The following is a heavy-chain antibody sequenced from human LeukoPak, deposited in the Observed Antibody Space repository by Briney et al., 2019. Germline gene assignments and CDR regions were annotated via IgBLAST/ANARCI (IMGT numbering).Heavy chain of an antibody. Sequence: ASVKVSCKPSVYTFTGDYMHWGRQAPGQGLEWMGWINPNSGGTNYAQKFQGRVTMTRDTSISTDYMELSRLRSDDTAVYYCAIEYSSSAPQPKVDYWGQGTLVTVSS. D-gene: IGHD6-6*01. CDR1: VYTFTGDY. J-gene: IGHJ4*02. V-gene: IGHV1-2*02. CDR2: INPNSGGT. CDR3: AIEYSSSAPQPKVDY.